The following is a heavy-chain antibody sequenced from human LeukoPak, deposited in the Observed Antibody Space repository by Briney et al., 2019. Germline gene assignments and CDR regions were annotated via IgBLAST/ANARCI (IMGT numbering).Heavy chain of an antibody. D-gene: IGHD6-13*01. V-gene: IGHV3-23*01. CDR1: GFTFSSYD. CDR2: FRASDETT. CDR3: AKSLWAAAGTGAFDF. Sequence: GGSLRLSCAASGFTFSSYDMNWVRQAPGKGLEWVSSFRASDETTYYADSVKGRFTISRDKSRNTLYLQMNSLRVEDTAVYYCAKSLWAAAGTGAFDFWGQGKMVTVSS. J-gene: IGHJ3*01.